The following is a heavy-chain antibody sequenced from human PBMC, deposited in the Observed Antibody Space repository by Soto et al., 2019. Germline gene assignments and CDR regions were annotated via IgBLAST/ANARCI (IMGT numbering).Heavy chain of an antibody. D-gene: IGHD3-10*01. Sequence: QVQLLQSGAEVKKPGASVKVSCKASGYMFNTYGITWVRQAPGQGLEWMGWISVYNGNIDYAQKFEGRVTMTIDTSTSTASMELKSLTSDATAVYYCARTYGSGDYFLPFEYWGQGTPVSVSS. J-gene: IGHJ4*02. CDR2: ISVYNGNI. CDR3: ARTYGSGDYFLPFEY. CDR1: GYMFNTYG. V-gene: IGHV1-18*01.